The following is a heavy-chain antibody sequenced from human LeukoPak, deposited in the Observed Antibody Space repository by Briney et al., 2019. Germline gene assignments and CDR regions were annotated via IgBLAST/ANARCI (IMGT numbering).Heavy chain of an antibody. D-gene: IGHD7-27*01. CDR3: ARARGDHYSFGC. CDR1: GYSFTSYW. J-gene: IGHJ4*01. CDR2: IDPSDSYT. V-gene: IGHV5-10-1*01. Sequence: GGSLRLSRKGYGYSFTSYWIIWVRQMPGKGLEWMGRIDPSDSYTNYSPSLQGHVTISADKSISAAYLQWSNLKASDTAMYYCARARGDHYSFGCWGPGTLVTVSS.